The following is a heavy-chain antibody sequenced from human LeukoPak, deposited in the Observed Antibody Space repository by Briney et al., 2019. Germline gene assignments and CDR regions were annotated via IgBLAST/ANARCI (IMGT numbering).Heavy chain of an antibody. CDR2: ISAYNGNT. V-gene: IGHV1-18*01. J-gene: IGHJ4*02. CDR3: ATVLLHDYSDVRALDF. Sequence: ASVKVSCKASGYTFTSYAMNWVRQAPGQGLEWMGWISAYNGNTNYAQKLQGRVTMTTDTSTSTAYMELRSLRSEDTAMYYCATVLLHDYSDVRALDFWGQGTLVTVSS. D-gene: IGHD4-17*01. CDR1: GYTFTSYA.